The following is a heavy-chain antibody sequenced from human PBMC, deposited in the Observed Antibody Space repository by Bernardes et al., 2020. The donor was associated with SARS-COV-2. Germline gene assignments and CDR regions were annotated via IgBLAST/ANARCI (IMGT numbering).Heavy chain of an antibody. CDR2: TNPHSGGT. CDR1: GYNFHGYY. V-gene: IGHV1-2*02. Sequence: ASVKVSCKASGYNFHGYYMHWAREAPGQGLEWMGWTNPHSGGTNYAQNFEGRVTMTRDTSISTAYMDLSRLRSDDTAVYYCARAVAGSKYAMDVWGQGTTVTVSS. J-gene: IGHJ6*02. CDR3: ARAVAGSKYAMDV. D-gene: IGHD6-19*01.